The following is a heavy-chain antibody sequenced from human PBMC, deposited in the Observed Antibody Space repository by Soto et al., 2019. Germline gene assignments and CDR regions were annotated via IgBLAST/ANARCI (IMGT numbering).Heavy chain of an antibody. CDR3: VRGRNCAFDV. CDR1: GDSLSNNNVA. J-gene: IGHJ3*01. D-gene: IGHD1-20*01. V-gene: IGHV6-1*01. CDR2: TYYTSKWYN. Sequence: SQTLSLTCVVSGDSLSNNNVAWNWIRQSPSRGLEWLGRTYYTSKWYNDYAVSVKSRITINPDTSKNQFSLQLNSVTPEDTAVDFCVRGRNCAFDVWAPGTMVTVSS.